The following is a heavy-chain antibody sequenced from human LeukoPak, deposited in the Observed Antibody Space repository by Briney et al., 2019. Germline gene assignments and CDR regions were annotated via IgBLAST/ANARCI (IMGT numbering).Heavy chain of an antibody. J-gene: IGHJ4*02. CDR1: GFTFSRYA. CDR3: AKVVGGFYSSGPTGY. D-gene: IGHD6-19*01. CDR2: ISDNGGGT. Sequence: GGSLRLSCAASGFTFSRYAMSWVRQSPGKGLEWVSAISDNGGGTNYADSVKGRFTISRDNSKNSLYLQMNSLRVEDTAVYFCAKVVGGFYSSGPTGYWGQGTLVTVSS. V-gene: IGHV3-23*01.